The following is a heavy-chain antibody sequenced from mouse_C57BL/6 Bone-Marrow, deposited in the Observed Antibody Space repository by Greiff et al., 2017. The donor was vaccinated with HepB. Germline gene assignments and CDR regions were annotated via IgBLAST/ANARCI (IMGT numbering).Heavy chain of an antibody. CDR3: ARGGILGGAY. CDR2: ISYDGSN. D-gene: IGHD4-1*01. Sequence: EVKLVESGPGLVKPSQSLSLTCSVTGYSITSGYYWNWIRQFPGNKLEWMGYISYDGSNNYNPSLKNRISITRDTSKNQFFLKLNSVTTEDTATYYCARGGILGGAYWGQGTLVTVSA. V-gene: IGHV3-6*01. CDR1: GYSITSGYY. J-gene: IGHJ3*01.